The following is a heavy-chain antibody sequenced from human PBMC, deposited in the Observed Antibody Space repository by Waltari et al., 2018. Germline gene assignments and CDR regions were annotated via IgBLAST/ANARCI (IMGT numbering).Heavy chain of an antibody. CDR3: ARDMGSSSSLDY. J-gene: IGHJ4*02. CDR2: IIPIFGTA. CDR1: GGTFSSYA. Sequence: QLQLLQSGAEVKKPWSSVKGSCKASGGTFSSYAISWLRQDPGQGLEWMGGIIPIFGTANYAQKFQGRVTITADESTSTAYMELSSLRSEDTAVYYCARDMGSSSSLDYWGQGTLVTVSS. D-gene: IGHD6-6*01. V-gene: IGHV1-69*01.